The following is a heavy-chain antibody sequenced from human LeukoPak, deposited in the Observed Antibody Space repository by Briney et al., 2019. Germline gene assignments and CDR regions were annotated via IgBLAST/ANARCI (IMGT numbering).Heavy chain of an antibody. J-gene: IGHJ4*02. CDR3: ANDDFGASGLPDY. D-gene: IGHD4-17*01. Sequence: PGGSLRLSCAASGFTFTYYWMHWVRRAPGKGLVWVARINGDGSSTNYADSVKGRFTISRDNAKNTLYLQMNSLRAEDTAVYYCANDDFGASGLPDYWGQGTLVTVSS. V-gene: IGHV3-74*01. CDR1: GFTFTYYW. CDR2: INGDGSST.